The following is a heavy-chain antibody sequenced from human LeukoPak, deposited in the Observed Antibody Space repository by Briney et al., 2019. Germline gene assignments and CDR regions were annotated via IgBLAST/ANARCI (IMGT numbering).Heavy chain of an antibody. CDR3: ARGVEPLAANTLAY. V-gene: IGHV3-53*01. J-gene: IGHJ4*02. D-gene: IGHD1-14*01. Sequence: GRSLRLSCAASGFTVITNDMTWVRQAPGKGLEWVSVLYSDGNTKYADSVQGRFTISRDNSKNTLYLEMNSLSPDDTAVYYCARGVEPLAANTLAYWGEGTLVTVSS. CDR2: LYSDGNT. CDR1: GFTVITND.